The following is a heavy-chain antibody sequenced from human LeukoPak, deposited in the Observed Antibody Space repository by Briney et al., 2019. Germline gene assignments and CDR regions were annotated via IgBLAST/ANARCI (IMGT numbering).Heavy chain of an antibody. CDR1: GFTFSSYA. J-gene: IGHJ4*02. CDR2: ISGSGGST. Sequence: GGSLRLSCAASGFTFSSYAMSWDRQAPGKGLEWVSAISGSGGSTYYADSVKGRFTISRDNSKNTLYLQMNSLRAEDTAVYYRAKVPSSYYDSSGPVDYWGQGTLVTVSS. V-gene: IGHV3-23*01. D-gene: IGHD3-22*01. CDR3: AKVPSSYYDSSGPVDY.